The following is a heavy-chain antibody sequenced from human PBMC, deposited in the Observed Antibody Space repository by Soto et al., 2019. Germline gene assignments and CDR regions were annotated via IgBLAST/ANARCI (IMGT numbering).Heavy chain of an antibody. J-gene: IGHJ3*02. Sequence: SVKVSCKASGGTFSSYTISWVRQAPGQGLEWMGRIIPILGIANYAQKFQGRVTITADESTSTAYMELSSLRSEDTAVYYCARYCISTSCYGAFDIWGQGTMVTVSS. D-gene: IGHD2-2*01. V-gene: IGHV1-69*02. CDR2: IIPILGIA. CDR3: ARYCISTSCYGAFDI. CDR1: GGTFSSYT.